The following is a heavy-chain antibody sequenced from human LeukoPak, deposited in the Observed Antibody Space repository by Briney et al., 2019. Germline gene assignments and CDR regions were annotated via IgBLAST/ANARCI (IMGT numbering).Heavy chain of an antibody. CDR1: GGSISSGSYY. CDR2: IYTSGST. J-gene: IGHJ4*02. Sequence: SQTLSLTCTVSGGSISSGSYYWSWIRQPAGKGLEWIGRIYTSGSTNYNPSLKSRVTISVDTSKNQFSLKLSSVTAADTAVYYCARILQRAFFDYWGQGTLVTVSS. CDR3: ARILQRAFFDY. V-gene: IGHV4-61*02. D-gene: IGHD3-3*02.